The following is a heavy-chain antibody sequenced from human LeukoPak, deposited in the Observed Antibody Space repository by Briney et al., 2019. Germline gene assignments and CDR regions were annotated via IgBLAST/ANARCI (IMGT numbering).Heavy chain of an antibody. Sequence: SETLPLTCAVYGGSFSGYYWSWIRQPPGKGLEWIGEINHSGSTNYNPSLKSRVTISVDTSKNQFSLKLSSVTAADTAVYYCASSSSSWYLGAFDIWGQGTMVTVSS. V-gene: IGHV4-34*01. D-gene: IGHD6-13*01. CDR3: ASSSSSWYLGAFDI. CDR1: GGSFSGYY. CDR2: INHSGST. J-gene: IGHJ3*02.